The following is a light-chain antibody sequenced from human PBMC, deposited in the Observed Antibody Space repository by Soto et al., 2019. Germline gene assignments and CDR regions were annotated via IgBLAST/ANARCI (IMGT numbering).Light chain of an antibody. V-gene: IGLV7-46*01. J-gene: IGLJ1*01. CDR3: LLSYSGSRGV. Sequence: QAVVTQEPSLTVSPGGTVTLTCGSSTGAVTSGHYPYWFQQKPGQAPRTLIYDTTNKHSWTPARFSGSLLGGKAALTLSGALPEDEADYYCLLSYSGSRGVFGTGTKVTVL. CDR1: TGAVTSGHY. CDR2: DTT.